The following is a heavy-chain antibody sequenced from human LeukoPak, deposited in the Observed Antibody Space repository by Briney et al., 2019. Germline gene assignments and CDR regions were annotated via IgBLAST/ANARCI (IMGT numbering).Heavy chain of an antibody. CDR2: INQGGSET. Sequence: GGSLRLSCAASGFAFSNYWMTWVRQAPGKGPEWVANINQGGSETYYVDSVRGRFTISRDNAKNSLYLQMGGLRAEDTALYYCARPLPAHNGFDCWGQGTLVTVSS. CDR1: GFAFSNYW. D-gene: IGHD2-2*01. J-gene: IGHJ4*02. V-gene: IGHV3-7*05. CDR3: ARPLPAHNGFDC.